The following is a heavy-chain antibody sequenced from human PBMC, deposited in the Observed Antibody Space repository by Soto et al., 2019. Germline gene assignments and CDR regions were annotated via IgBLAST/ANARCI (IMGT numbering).Heavy chain of an antibody. J-gene: IGHJ4*02. CDR2: VNEDGSEK. D-gene: IGHD1-26*01. Sequence: EVQLVESGGGLVQPGGSLRLSCAASGFTFSSYYMSWVRQAQGKGLEWVANVNEDGSEKYYVDSVKGRFTVSRDNAKNSLYLQMKRLRAEDTAVYYCAKWGGAESDYWGQGTLVTVSS. CDR3: AKWGGAESDY. V-gene: IGHV3-7*01. CDR1: GFTFSSYY.